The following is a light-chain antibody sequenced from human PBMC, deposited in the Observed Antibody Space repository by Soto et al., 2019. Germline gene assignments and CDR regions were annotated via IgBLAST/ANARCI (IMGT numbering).Light chain of an antibody. CDR3: RQYNSYSWT. Sequence: DIQMTQSPSTLSASAGDRVTITCRASQNINIWLAWYQQKPGKAPKLLIFDASSLESGVPSRFSGSGSGTEFTLTISSLQPDDFATYYCRQYNSYSWTFGQGTKVDI. J-gene: IGKJ1*01. CDR1: QNINIW. CDR2: DAS. V-gene: IGKV1-5*01.